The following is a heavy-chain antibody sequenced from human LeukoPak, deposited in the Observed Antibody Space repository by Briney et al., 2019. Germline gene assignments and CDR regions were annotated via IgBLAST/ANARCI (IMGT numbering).Heavy chain of an antibody. V-gene: IGHV3-7*01. D-gene: IGHD1-1*01. CDR3: ARNPDAGTTDY. J-gene: IGHJ4*02. Sequence: GGSLRLSCAASGFSFSNYWMSWVRQAPGKGLEWVADINEGGSDQYYVDSVEGRFTISRDNAKNSLYLQMNSLRAEDTAFYYCARNPDAGTTDYWGQGTLVTVSS. CDR1: GFSFSNYW. CDR2: INEGGSDQ.